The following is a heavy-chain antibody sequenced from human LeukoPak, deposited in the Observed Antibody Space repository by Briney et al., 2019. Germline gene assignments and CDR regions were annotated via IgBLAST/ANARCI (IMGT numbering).Heavy chain of an antibody. V-gene: IGHV3-30*07. J-gene: IGHJ4*02. CDR3: AAQRAVGFDY. D-gene: IGHD6-19*01. CDR2: ISSGGTDE. CDR1: GITLSSYA. Sequence: WGSLRLSCAASGITLSSYAMHWVRQAPGKGLEWVSLISSGGTDEHYADSVQGRFTISRDNAKNSLYLQMNSLRAEDTAVYYCAAQRAVGFDYWGQGTLVTVSS.